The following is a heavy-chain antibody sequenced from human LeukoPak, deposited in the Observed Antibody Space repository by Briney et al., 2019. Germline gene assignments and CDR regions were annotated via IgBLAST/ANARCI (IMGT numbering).Heavy chain of an antibody. Sequence: PSQTLSLTCTVSGGSISSGGYYWSWIRQHPGKGLEWIGYIYYSGSTYYNPSLESRVTISVDTSKNQFSLKLSSVTAADTAVYYCARNGITFGGVILYFDYWGQGTLVTVSS. CDR3: ARNGITFGGVILYFDY. CDR1: GGSISSGGYY. CDR2: IYYSGST. V-gene: IGHV4-31*03. J-gene: IGHJ4*02. D-gene: IGHD3-16*02.